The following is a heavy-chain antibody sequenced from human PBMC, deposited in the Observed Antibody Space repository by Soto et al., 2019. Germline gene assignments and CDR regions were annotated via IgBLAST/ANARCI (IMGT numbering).Heavy chain of an antibody. D-gene: IGHD4-17*01. V-gene: IGHV4-34*01. J-gene: IGHJ6*02. CDR3: ARGDYGDGYGMDV. Sequence: SSETLSLTCAVYGGSFSGYYWSWVRQPPGKGLEWIGEINHSGSTNYNPSLKSRVTISVDTSKNQFSLKLSSVTAADTAVYYCARGDYGDGYGMDVWGQGTTVTVSS. CDR2: INHSGST. CDR1: GGSFSGYY.